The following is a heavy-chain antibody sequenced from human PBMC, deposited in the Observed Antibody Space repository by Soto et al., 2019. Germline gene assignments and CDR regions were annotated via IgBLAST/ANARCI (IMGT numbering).Heavy chain of an antibody. Sequence: GSSVKVSCRASGYAFTSYDIHWVRQATGQGLEWMGWMNPNSGNTGSAQKFEGRVTMTRNTSIRTAYMELSSLRSEDTAGYYCGRDGSILRCIYGCFGTWGQGGLSTV. D-gene: IGHD3-3*02. CDR2: MNPNSGNT. CDR1: GYAFTSYD. J-gene: IGHJ4*03. V-gene: IGHV1-8*01. CDR3: GRDGSILRCIYGCFGT.